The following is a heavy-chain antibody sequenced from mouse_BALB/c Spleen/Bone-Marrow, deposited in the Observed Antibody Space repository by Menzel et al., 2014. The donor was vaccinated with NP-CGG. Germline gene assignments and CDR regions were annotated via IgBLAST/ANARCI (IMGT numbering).Heavy chain of an antibody. V-gene: IGHV1-9*01. CDR3: ARVSVVPYYFDF. Sequence: LQESGAELMKPGASVKISCKATGYTFSNYWIDWVKQRPGHGLEWIGEILPGSGTANYNEKFKGKATFTADTSSNTAYMQLSSLTSEDSALYYCARVSVVPYYFDFWGQGTTLTVSS. D-gene: IGHD1-1*01. J-gene: IGHJ2*01. CDR1: GYTFSNYW. CDR2: ILPGSGTA.